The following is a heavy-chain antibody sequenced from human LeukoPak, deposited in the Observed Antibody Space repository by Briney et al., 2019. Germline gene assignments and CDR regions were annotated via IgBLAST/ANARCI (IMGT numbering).Heavy chain of an antibody. J-gene: IGHJ4*02. V-gene: IGHV4-34*01. CDR1: GGSFSGYY. Sequence: SETLSLTCAVYGGSFSGYYWSWLRQPPGKGLEWIGEINHSGSTNYNPSLKSRVTISVDTSKNQFSLKLSSVTAADTAVYYCARGPTKTSTAMARATFWYWGQGTLVTVSS. CDR2: INHSGST. D-gene: IGHD5-18*01. CDR3: ARGPTKTSTAMARATFWY.